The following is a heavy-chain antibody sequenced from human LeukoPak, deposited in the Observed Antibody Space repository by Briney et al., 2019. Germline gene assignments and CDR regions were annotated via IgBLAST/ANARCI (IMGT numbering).Heavy chain of an antibody. CDR2: INAGNGNT. CDR3: ARDFCSGGSCYRYFQH. CDR1: GYTFTSYA. D-gene: IGHD2-15*01. Sequence: AASVKVSCKASGYTFTSYAMHWVRQAPGQRLEWMGWINAGNGNTKYSQKFQGRATITKDTSASTAYMELSSLRSEDTAVYYCARDFCSGGSCYRYFQHWGQGTLVTVSS. J-gene: IGHJ1*01. V-gene: IGHV1-3*01.